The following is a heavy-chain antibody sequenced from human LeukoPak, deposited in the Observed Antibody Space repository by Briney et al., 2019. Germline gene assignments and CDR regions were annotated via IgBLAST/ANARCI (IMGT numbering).Heavy chain of an antibody. CDR1: GGTFSSYA. J-gene: IGHJ1*01. Sequence: SVKVSCKASGGTFSSYAISWVRQAPGQGLEWMGGIIPIFGTANYAQKFQGRVTITADESTSTAYMELSSLRSEDTAVYYCARGPREEYGEYFQHWGQGTLVTVSS. D-gene: IGHD2-2*01. CDR2: IIPIFGTA. V-gene: IGHV1-69*01. CDR3: ARGPREEYGEYFQH.